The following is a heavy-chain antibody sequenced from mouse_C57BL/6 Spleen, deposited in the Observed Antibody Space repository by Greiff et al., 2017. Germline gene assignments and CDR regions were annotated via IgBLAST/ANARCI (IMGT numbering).Heavy chain of an antibody. CDR1: GYTFTSYW. V-gene: IGHV1-55*01. D-gene: IGHD4-1*01. CDR2: IYPGSGST. J-gene: IGHJ2*01. CDR3: ARRGNWGYFDY. Sequence: QVQLQQPGAELVKPGASVMMSCKASGYTFTSYWLTWVKQRPGHGLEWSGDIYPGSGSTNYNEKFKSKATLTVDTSSSTAYMQLSSLTSEDSAVYYCARRGNWGYFDYWGQGTTLTVSS.